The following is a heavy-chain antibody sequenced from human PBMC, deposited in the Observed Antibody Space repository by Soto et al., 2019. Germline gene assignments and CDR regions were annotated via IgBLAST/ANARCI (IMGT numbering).Heavy chain of an antibody. D-gene: IGHD4-4*01. Sequence: EVQLVESGGGLVKPGGSLRLSCASSGFTFSSYSMNWVRQAPGKGLEWVSSISSSGSYIYYADSVKGRFTISRDNAKNSLYLQMNSLRAEDTAVYYCARREVLGDDGNHDYYYYYMDVWGKGTTVTVSS. CDR1: GFTFSSYS. J-gene: IGHJ6*03. V-gene: IGHV3-21*01. CDR3: ARREVLGDDGNHDYYYYYMDV. CDR2: ISSSGSYI.